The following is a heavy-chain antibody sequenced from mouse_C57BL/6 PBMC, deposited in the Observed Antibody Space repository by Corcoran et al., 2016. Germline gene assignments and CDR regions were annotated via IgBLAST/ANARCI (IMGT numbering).Heavy chain of an antibody. CDR1: GYTFTDYY. CDR2: INPNNGGT. J-gene: IGHJ3*01. V-gene: IGHV1-26*01. Sequence: EVQLQQSGPELVKPGASVKISCKASGYTFTDYYMNWVKQSHGKSLEWIGDINPNNGGTSYNQKFKGKATLTVDKSSSTAYMELSSLTSEDSAVYYCARYDYGSRGWFAYWGQGTLVTVSA. D-gene: IGHD1-1*01. CDR3: ARYDYGSRGWFAY.